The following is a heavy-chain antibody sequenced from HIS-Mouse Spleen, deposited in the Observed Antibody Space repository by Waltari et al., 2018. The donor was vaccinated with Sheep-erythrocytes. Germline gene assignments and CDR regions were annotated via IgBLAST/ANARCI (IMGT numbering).Heavy chain of an antibody. D-gene: IGHD6-6*01. CDR3: ARTSSSSDYFDY. V-gene: IGHV3-7*01. CDR1: GFTFSSYW. J-gene: IGHJ4*02. CDR2: IKQDGSEK. Sequence: EVQLVESGGGLVQPGGSLRLSCAASGFTFSSYWMSWVRKAPGKGLEGVANIKQDGSEKYYVDSVKGRFTISRDNAKNSLYLQMNSLRAEDTAVYYCARTSSSSDYFDYWGQGTLVTVSS.